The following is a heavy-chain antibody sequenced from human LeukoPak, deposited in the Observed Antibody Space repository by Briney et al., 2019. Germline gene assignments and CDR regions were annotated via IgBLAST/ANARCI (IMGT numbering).Heavy chain of an antibody. CDR2: INHSGST. V-gene: IGHV4-34*01. J-gene: IGHJ4*02. Sequence: SETLSLTCAVYGGSFSGYYWSWIRQPPGKGLEWIGEINHSGSTNYNPSLKSRVTMSVDTSKNQFSLKLSSVTAADTAVYYCARAHYYYDSSGYYRPTYFDYWGQGTLVTVSS. CDR1: GGSFSGYY. D-gene: IGHD3-22*01. CDR3: ARAHYYYDSSGYYRPTYFDY.